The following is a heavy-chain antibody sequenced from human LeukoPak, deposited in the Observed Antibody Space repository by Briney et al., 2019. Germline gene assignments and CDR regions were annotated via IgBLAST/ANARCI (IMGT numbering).Heavy chain of an antibody. Sequence: ASVKVSCKASRDIFQKFGIFWVRQAPGQGLEWMGRIIPVLSIANNADKFQGRVTITADKDTSTAFMELTRLRSDDTAVYYCARGGFDGYNLDSWGQGTLVTVSS. CDR3: ARGGFDGYNLDS. D-gene: IGHD5-24*01. CDR1: RDIFQKFG. CDR2: IIPVLSIA. J-gene: IGHJ5*01. V-gene: IGHV1-69*04.